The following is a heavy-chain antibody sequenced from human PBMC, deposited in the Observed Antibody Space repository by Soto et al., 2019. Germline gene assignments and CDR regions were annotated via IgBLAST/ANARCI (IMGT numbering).Heavy chain of an antibody. Sequence: QVQLQESGPGLVKPSQTLSLTCTVSGGSISSGGYYWSWIRQHPGKGLEWIGYIYYSGSTYYNPSLKCRVTISVDTSKNRFSLKLSSVTAADTAVYYWARDGSGSYKAWFDPWGQGTLVTVSS. J-gene: IGHJ5*02. CDR3: ARDGSGSYKAWFDP. CDR2: IYYSGST. V-gene: IGHV4-31*03. D-gene: IGHD1-26*01. CDR1: GGSISSGGYY.